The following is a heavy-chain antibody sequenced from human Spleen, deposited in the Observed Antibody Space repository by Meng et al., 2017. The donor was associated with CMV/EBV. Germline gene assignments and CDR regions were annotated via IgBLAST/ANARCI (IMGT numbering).Heavy chain of an antibody. CDR2: TYYSGNT. CDR3: ARDRGSSPFYFYGMDV. J-gene: IGHJ6*02. Sequence: GSLRLSCAASGFTFSDAWMSWVRQAPGKGLEWIGSTYYSGNTYYNPSLKSRVTISLDTSKNQFSLKLTSVTAADTAVYYCARDRGSSPFYFYGMDVWGQGTTVTVSS. V-gene: IGHV4-4*02. D-gene: IGHD3-10*01. CDR1: GFTFSDAW.